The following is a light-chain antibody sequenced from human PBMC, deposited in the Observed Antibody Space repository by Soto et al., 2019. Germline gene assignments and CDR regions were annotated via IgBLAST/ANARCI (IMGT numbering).Light chain of an antibody. CDR1: QSISSY. CDR3: QQSYSTPIN. J-gene: IGKJ5*01. Sequence: DIQMTQSPSSLSASVGDRVTITCRASQSISSYLNWYQQKPGKAPKLLIYAASSLQSGVPSRFSGSGSGTDFTLTINSLQPEDFATYYCQQSYSTPINFGQGTRLEIK. V-gene: IGKV1-39*01. CDR2: AAS.